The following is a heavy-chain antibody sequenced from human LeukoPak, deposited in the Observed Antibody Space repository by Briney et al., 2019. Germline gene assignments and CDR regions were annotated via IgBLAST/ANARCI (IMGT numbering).Heavy chain of an antibody. CDR1: GYTFTNYA. CDR2: ISAFNGDT. D-gene: IGHD5-24*01. Sequence: ASVKVSCKASGYTFTNYAMNWVRQAPGQGLEWMGWISAFNGDTNYAQNLQGRVTLTTDTSTSTAYMELSSLRSEDTAVYYCASGVGYNSYYWGQGTLVTVSS. J-gene: IGHJ4*02. CDR3: ASGVGYNSYY. V-gene: IGHV1-18*01.